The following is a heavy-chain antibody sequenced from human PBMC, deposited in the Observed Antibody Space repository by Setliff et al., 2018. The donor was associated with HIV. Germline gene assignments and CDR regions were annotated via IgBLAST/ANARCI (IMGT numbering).Heavy chain of an antibody. J-gene: IGHJ4*02. CDR2: IYYSGST. Sequence: PSETLSLTCTVSGGSISSSSYYWGWIRQPPGKGLEWIGSIYYSGSTYANPSLKSRVTISADPSKNQFSLKVTSVTAADTAVYYCGRLSETAMASFDSWGQGTLVTVSS. V-gene: IGHV4-39*01. CDR3: GRLSETAMASFDS. CDR1: GGSISSSSYY. D-gene: IGHD5-18*01.